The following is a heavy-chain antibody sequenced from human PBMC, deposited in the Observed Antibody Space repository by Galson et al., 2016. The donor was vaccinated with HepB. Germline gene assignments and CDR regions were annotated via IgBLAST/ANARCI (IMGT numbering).Heavy chain of an antibody. V-gene: IGHV3-23*01. CDR1: GVVFSNSG. CDR2: IRTRRTT. Sequence: SLRLSCAASGVVFSNSGLSWVRQAPGKGLDWVASIRTRRTTFYSDSVQGRFTISRDNSNNTLYLQMNGLRAEDTAVYYCAKERLVRRIFDHWGQGTLLTVSS. D-gene: IGHD1-1*01. J-gene: IGHJ4*02. CDR3: AKERLVRRIFDH.